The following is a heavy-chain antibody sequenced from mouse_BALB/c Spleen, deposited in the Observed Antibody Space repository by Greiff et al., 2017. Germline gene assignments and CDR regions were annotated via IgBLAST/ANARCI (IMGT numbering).Heavy chain of an antibody. CDR1: GYSFTSYW. V-gene: IGHV1-5*01. CDR2: IYPGNSDT. J-gene: IGHJ2*01. D-gene: IGHD1-1*01. Sequence: EVQRVESGTVLARPGASVKMSCKASGYSFTSYWMHWVKQRPGQGLEWIGAIYPGNSDTSYNQKFKGKAKLTAVTSASTAYMELSSLTNEDSAVYYCTRFPDYYGSSYYFDYWGQGTTLTVSS. CDR3: TRFPDYYGSSYYFDY.